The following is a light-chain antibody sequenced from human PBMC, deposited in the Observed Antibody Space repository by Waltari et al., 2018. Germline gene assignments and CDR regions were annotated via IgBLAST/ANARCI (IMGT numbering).Light chain of an antibody. CDR3: QQYGSSPLT. V-gene: IGKV3-20*01. CDR1: QIVRSNH. CDR2: GAS. Sequence: EIVLMQSPGTLSLSPGERATLSCRASQIVRSNHLAWYQQNPGQAPRPLFFGASMRASGVQDRFSGSGSGTDFTLTISRLEPEDFAVYYCQQYGSSPLTFGQGTKVEI. J-gene: IGKJ1*01.